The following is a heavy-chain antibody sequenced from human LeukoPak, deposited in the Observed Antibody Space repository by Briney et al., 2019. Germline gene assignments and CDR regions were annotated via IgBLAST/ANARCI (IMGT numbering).Heavy chain of an antibody. CDR2: IYYSGST. D-gene: IGHD4-17*01. V-gene: IGHV4-30-4*01. J-gene: IGHJ5*02. CDR1: GGSISSGEYF. Sequence: SQTLSLTCTVSGGSISSGEYFWSWIRQPPGKGLEWIGYIYYSGSTYYNPSLKSRVSISVDTSKNQFYLKVSSVTAADTAVYYCARDHGDFVNWVDPWGQGTLVTVSS. CDR3: ARDHGDFVNWVDP.